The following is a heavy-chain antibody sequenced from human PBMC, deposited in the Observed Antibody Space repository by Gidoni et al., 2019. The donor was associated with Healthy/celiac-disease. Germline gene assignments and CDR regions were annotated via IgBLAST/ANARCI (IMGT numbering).Heavy chain of an antibody. CDR3: ARVLNYYGSGQTFDY. D-gene: IGHD3-10*01. J-gene: IGHJ4*02. V-gene: IGHV3-30*04. Sequence: QVQLVESGGGVVQPGRSLRLSCAASVFTFSSYAMHWVRQAPGKGLEWVAVISYDGSNKYYADSVKGRFTISRDNSKNTLYLQMNSLRAEDTAVYYCARVLNYYGSGQTFDYWGQGTLVTVSS. CDR1: VFTFSSYA. CDR2: ISYDGSNK.